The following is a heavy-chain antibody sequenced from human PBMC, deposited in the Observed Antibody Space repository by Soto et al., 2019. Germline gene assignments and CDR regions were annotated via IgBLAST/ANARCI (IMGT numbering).Heavy chain of an antibody. J-gene: IGHJ6*02. CDR1: GFTFDDYA. CDR2: MSWNSGSI. CDR3: AKAAYSGSYSYYGMDV. Sequence: EVQLVESGGGLVQPGRSLRLSCAASGFTFDDYAMDWVRQAPGKGLEWVSGMSWNSGSIGYADSVKGRFTISRDNAKNSQYLQMNSLRAEDTALYYCAKAAYSGSYSYYGMDVWGQGTTVTVSS. V-gene: IGHV3-9*01. D-gene: IGHD1-26*01.